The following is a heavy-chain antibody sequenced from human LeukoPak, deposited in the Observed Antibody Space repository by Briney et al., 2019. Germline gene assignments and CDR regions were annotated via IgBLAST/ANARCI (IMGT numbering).Heavy chain of an antibody. Sequence: GGSLRLSCAASGFTFSSYAMHWVRQAPGKGLEWVSSISSSTSYIYYGDSVKGRFTISRDNAKNSLYLQMNSLRVEDTAVYYCVRPPLDSSGHSFDIWGQGTMVTVSS. V-gene: IGHV3-21*01. CDR2: ISSSTSYI. J-gene: IGHJ3*02. CDR3: VRPPLDSSGHSFDI. CDR1: GFTFSSYA. D-gene: IGHD3-22*01.